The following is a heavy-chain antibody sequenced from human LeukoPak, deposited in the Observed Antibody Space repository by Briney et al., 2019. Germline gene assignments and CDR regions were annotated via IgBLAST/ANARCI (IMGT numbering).Heavy chain of an antibody. Sequence: SETLSLTCAVSGYSISSSNWWGWIRQPPGKGLEWIGYIYYSGSIYYNPSLKSRVTMSVDTSKNQFSLKLSSVTAADTAVYYCARGPARYFDWLLASFFDYWGQGTLVTVSS. CDR2: IYYSGSI. V-gene: IGHV4-28*05. J-gene: IGHJ4*02. D-gene: IGHD3-9*01. CDR3: ARGPARYFDWLLASFFDY. CDR1: GYSISSSNW.